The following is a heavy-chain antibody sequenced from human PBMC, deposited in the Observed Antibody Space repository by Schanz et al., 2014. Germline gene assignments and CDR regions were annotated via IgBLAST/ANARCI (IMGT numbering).Heavy chain of an antibody. CDR3: ASDYNYFETEAP. Sequence: EVQLLESGGTVVQPGGSLRVSCAASGFVFRTFAMYWVRQAPGKGLEWVSAITGSGSKTYYADSVKGRFTIARDNSKNTLFLQMDSLRVEDTAVYYCASDYNYFETEAPWGQGTLVTVSS. J-gene: IGHJ5*02. D-gene: IGHD3-16*01. V-gene: IGHV3-23*01. CDR2: ITGSGSKT. CDR1: GFVFRTFA.